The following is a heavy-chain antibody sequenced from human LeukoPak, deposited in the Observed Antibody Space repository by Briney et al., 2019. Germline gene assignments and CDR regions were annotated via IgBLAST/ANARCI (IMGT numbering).Heavy chain of an antibody. CDR3: ARESIDYADLIDY. CDR2: ISTYNDHT. J-gene: IGHJ4*02. D-gene: IGHD4-17*01. CDR1: GYTFSTYS. Sequence: SVKVSCKASGYTFSTYSITWVRQAPGQGLDWMGWISTYNDHTRYAQKFRGRVTLTTDTSTSTVYMELRSLRPDDTAVYYCARESIDYADLIDYWGQGTLVTVSS. V-gene: IGHV1-18*01.